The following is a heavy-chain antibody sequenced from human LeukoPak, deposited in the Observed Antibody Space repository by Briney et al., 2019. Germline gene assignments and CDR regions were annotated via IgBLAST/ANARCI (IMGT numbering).Heavy chain of an antibody. V-gene: IGHV4-34*01. J-gene: IGHJ4*02. CDR2: INHSGST. Sequence: GSLRLSCAASGFTFSSYAMSWVRQAPGKGLEWIGEINHSGSTNYNPSLKSRVTISVDTSKNQFSLKLSSVTAADTAVYYCARGARITMVRGVIQNYYFDYWGQGTLVTVSS. CDR1: GFTFSSYA. D-gene: IGHD3-10*01. CDR3: ARGARITMVRGVIQNYYFDY.